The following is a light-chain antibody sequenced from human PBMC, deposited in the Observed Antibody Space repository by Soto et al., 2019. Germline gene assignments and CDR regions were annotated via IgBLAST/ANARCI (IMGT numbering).Light chain of an antibody. CDR1: QSVINSY. V-gene: IGKV3-20*01. J-gene: IGKJ1*01. CDR3: QQYGTAPWT. Sequence: EVVLTQSPDPLSLSSGERAPLFHGASQSVINSYLAWYQQKPGQAPRLLLYGAYNRATGIPDRFSGSGSGTDFTLTISRLEPEDFAVYYCQQYGTAPWTFGQGTKVDIK. CDR2: GAY.